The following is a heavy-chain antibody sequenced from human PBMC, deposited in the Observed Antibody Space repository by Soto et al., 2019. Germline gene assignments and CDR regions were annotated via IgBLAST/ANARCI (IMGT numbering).Heavy chain of an antibody. Sequence: EVQLLESGGDLVQPGGSLRLSCAASGFTFSNFAMSWVRKAPGRGLEWVSGISASGRDIHYADSVKDRFTVSRDNSKNTLYLQMNSLRAEDTAIEYCAKGKTSGWYYFDYGGQGALVTVSS. CDR1: GFTFSNFA. J-gene: IGHJ4*02. D-gene: IGHD6-19*01. V-gene: IGHV3-23*01. CDR3: AKGKTSGWYYFDY. CDR2: ISASGRDI.